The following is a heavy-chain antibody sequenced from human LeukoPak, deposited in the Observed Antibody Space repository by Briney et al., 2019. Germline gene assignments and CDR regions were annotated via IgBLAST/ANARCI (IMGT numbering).Heavy chain of an antibody. D-gene: IGHD6-19*01. CDR2: ISYDGSNK. J-gene: IGHJ4*02. CDR3: AREERSGFDY. V-gene: IGHV3-30-3*01. Sequence: GGSLRLSCAASGFTFSSYAMHWVRQTPGKGLEWVAVISYDGSNKYYADSVKGRFTISRDNSKNTLYLQMNSLRAEDTAVYYCAREERSGFDYWGQGTLVTVSS. CDR1: GFTFSSYA.